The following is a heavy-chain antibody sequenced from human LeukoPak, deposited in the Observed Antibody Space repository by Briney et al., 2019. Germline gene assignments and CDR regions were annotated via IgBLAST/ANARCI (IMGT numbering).Heavy chain of an antibody. Sequence: GGSLRLSCAASGFTLSSYAMSWVRQAPGKGLEWVSSISRSGGSTHYADSVKGRFTISRDNSKNMLSLQMNSLRAEDTAVYYCAKGMGYASGSSYSYYYYMDVWGKGTTVTISS. D-gene: IGHD3-10*01. CDR1: GFTLSSYA. J-gene: IGHJ6*03. CDR3: AKGMGYASGSSYSYYYYMDV. V-gene: IGHV3-23*01. CDR2: ISRSGGST.